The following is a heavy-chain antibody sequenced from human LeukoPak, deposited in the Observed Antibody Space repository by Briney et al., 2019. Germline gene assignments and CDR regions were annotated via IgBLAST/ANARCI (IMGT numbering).Heavy chain of an antibody. D-gene: IGHD3-22*01. J-gene: IGHJ4*02. Sequence: SLKVSCKASGGTFSSYTISWVRQAPGQGLEWMGRIIPILGIANYAQTFQGRVTITADKSKSTAYMELSSLRSEDTAVYYWARYVYYDSSGYPDNYFDYWGQGTLVTVSS. V-gene: IGHV1-69*02. CDR3: ARYVYYDSSGYPDNYFDY. CDR2: IIPILGIA. CDR1: GGTFSSYT.